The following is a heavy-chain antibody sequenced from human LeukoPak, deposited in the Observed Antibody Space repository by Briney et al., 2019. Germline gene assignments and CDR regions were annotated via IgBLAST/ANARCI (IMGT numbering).Heavy chain of an antibody. CDR1: GYTFTGYY. J-gene: IGHJ4*02. CDR3: ARVIIQEWLVRYYFAY. D-gene: IGHD6-19*01. CDR2: INPNSGGT. V-gene: IGHV1-2*02. Sequence: ASVKVSCKASGYTFTGYYMHWVRQAPGQGLEWMGWINPNSGGTNYAQKFQGRVTMTRDTTISTAYMEPSRLRSADTAVYYCARVIIQEWLVRYYFAYWGQGTLVTVSS.